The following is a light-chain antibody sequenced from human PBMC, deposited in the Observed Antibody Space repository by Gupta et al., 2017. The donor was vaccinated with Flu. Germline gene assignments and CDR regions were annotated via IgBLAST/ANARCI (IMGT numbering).Light chain of an antibody. J-gene: IGKJ3*01. CDR3: QQYDNRPPLT. CDR2: DAS. CDR1: EDISNY. V-gene: IGKV1-33*01. Sequence: DRVTITCQASEDISNYLNWYHQKPGKAPKLLIYDASNLETGVPSRFSGSGAGTHFTLTIISLQPEEIGTYYCQQYDNRPPLTFGPGTKVDVK.